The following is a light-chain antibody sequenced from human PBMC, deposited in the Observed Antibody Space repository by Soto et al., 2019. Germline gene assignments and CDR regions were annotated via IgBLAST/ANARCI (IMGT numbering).Light chain of an antibody. J-gene: IGLJ1*01. CDR2: EVS. CDR1: SSGIGAYDY. CDR3: NSYAGSDNFVV. Sequence: QSVLTQTPSASGSPGQSVTISCAGTSSGIGAYDYVSWYQQHPGRAPKLLIYEVSERPSGVPDRFSGSKSGNTASLTVSGLRAEDEADYYCNSYAGSDNFVVFGTGTKVTV. V-gene: IGLV2-8*01.